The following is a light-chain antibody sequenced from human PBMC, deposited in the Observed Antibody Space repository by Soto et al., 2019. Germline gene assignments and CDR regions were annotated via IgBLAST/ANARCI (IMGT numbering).Light chain of an antibody. CDR1: QDISNY. J-gene: IGKJ4*01. CDR3: QQYDNRLT. CDR2: DAS. V-gene: IGKV1-33*01. Sequence: DIQMTQSPSSLSASVGDRVTITCQASQDISNYLNWYQQKPGKAPKLLINDASNLETGVPSRFSGSGSGTDFTFTISSLQPEDIATYYCQQYDNRLTFGGGTKVEIK.